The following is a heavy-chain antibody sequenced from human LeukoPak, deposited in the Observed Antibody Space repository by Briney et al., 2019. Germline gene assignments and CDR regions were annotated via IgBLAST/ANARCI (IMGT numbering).Heavy chain of an antibody. CDR2: ISYDGSNK. J-gene: IGHJ6*02. Sequence: GGSLRLSCAASGFTFSSYGMQWVRQAPGKGLEWVAVISYDGSNKYYADSVKGRFTISRDNSKNTLYLQMNSLRAEDTAVYYCAKGIYCSGGSCVYYYYYGMDVWGQGTTVTVSS. D-gene: IGHD2-15*01. CDR3: AKGIYCSGGSCVYYYYYGMDV. CDR1: GFTFSSYG. V-gene: IGHV3-30*18.